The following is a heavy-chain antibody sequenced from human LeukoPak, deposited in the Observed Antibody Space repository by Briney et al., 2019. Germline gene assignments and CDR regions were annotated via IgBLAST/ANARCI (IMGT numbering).Heavy chain of an antibody. D-gene: IGHD4-11*01. J-gene: IGHJ4*02. CDR3: AKDHYSNYGYFDY. V-gene: IGHV3-23*01. CDR2: ISSSGGST. CDR1: GFTFSNYA. Sequence: GVSLRLSCAASGFTFSNYAMSWVRQAPGKGLEWVSGISSSGGSTYSAGSVKGRSTISRDNAKSTLYVQMNSLRAEDTAVYYCAKDHYSNYGYFDYWGQGTLVTVSS.